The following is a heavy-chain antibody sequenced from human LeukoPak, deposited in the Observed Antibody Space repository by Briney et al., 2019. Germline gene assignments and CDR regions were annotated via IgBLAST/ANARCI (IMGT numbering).Heavy chain of an antibody. V-gene: IGHV3-30*02. J-gene: IGHJ4*02. CDR3: AKGVYEYDSSGQNYFDY. Sequence: PGGSLRLSCAASVFNFNIYGMHWVPEAPGKGRGWVAFIRYDGSKKYYADSVKGRFTISRDNSKNTLSLQMNSLRVEDTAMYYCAKGVYEYDSSGQNYFDYWGQGTLVTVSS. D-gene: IGHD3-22*01. CDR1: VFNFNIYG. CDR2: IRYDGSKK.